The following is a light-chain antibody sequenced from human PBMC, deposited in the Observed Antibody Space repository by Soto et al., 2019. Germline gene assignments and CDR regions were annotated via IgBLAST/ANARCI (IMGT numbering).Light chain of an antibody. J-gene: IGKJ3*01. V-gene: IGKV1-12*01. CDR3: QQTNTFPLS. Sequence: DIQMTQSPSFVSASVGDGVTITCRARQGISTWLAWYQQKPGKAPNLLIYAASNLQNGVPSRFSGSGSGTDFTLTISSLQPEDFATYYCQQTNTFPLSFGHGTKVDVK. CDR2: AAS. CDR1: QGISTW.